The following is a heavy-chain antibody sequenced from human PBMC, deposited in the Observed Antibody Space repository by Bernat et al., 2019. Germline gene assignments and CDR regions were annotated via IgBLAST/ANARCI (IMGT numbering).Heavy chain of an antibody. CDR2: ISYDGSNK. CDR1: GFTFSSYA. Sequence: QVQLVESGGGVVQPGRSLRLSCAASGFTFSSYAMHWVRQAPGKGLEWVAVISYDGSNKYYADSVKRRFTISRDNSKNTLYLQMNSLRAEDTAVYYCARQRNYYDSSGHFDYWGQGTLVTVSS. J-gene: IGHJ4*02. CDR3: ARQRNYYDSSGHFDY. D-gene: IGHD3-22*01. V-gene: IGHV3-30-3*01.